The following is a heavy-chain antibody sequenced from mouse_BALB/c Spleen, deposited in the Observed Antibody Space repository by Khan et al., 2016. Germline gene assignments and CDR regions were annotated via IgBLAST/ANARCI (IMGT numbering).Heavy chain of an antibody. V-gene: IGHV3-6*02. CDR1: GYSITSGYY. CDR3: ARDNSFDY. CDR2: ISYDGSN. Sequence: EVQLQESGPGLVKPSQSLSLTCSVTGYSITSGYYWNWIRQFPGNKLEWMGYISYDGSNNYNPSFKNRISITRDTSKNKFFLKLNSVTTEDTATYYCARDNSFDYWGQGTTLTVSS. J-gene: IGHJ2*01.